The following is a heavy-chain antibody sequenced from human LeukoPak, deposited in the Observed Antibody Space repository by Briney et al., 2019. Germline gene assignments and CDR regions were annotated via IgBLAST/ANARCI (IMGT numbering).Heavy chain of an antibody. Sequence: ASVKVSCKASGYTFTSYDINWVRQAAGQGLEWMGWMNPNSGNTGYAQKFQGRVTMTRNTSISTAYMELSSLRSEDTAVYYCARVNRDGYRDYFDYWGQGTLFTVSS. V-gene: IGHV1-8*01. CDR3: ARVNRDGYRDYFDY. CDR1: GYTFTSYD. J-gene: IGHJ4*02. CDR2: MNPNSGNT. D-gene: IGHD5-24*01.